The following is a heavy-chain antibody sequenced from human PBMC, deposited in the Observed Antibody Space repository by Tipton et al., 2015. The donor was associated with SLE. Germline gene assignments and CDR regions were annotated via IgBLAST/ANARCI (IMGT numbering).Heavy chain of an antibody. Sequence: QSGAEVKKPGASVKVSCKASGYTFSNYGISWVRQAPGQGLEWMGWISASSGHTNYPQKVQGRVTMTTDTSTHTAYMELRSLRSDDTAVYYCARDDGTFFGVVAFHYWGQGTLVTVSS. CDR1: GYTFSNYG. J-gene: IGHJ4*02. CDR3: ARDDGTFFGVVAFHY. CDR2: ISASSGHT. V-gene: IGHV1-18*01. D-gene: IGHD3-3*01.